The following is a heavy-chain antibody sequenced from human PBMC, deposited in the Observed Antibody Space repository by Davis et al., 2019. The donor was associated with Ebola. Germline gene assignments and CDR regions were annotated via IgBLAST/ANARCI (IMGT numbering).Heavy chain of an antibody. CDR1: GFTFSRHW. CDR3: ARSRWQEGYFDY. D-gene: IGHD5-24*01. CDR2: INLDGTES. V-gene: IGHV3-74*01. Sequence: GESLKISCAASGFTFSRHWMHWVRLSPGKGLAWVSRINLDGTESDYAGSVKGRFTISRDNAENTLYLQMNGLRVEDTAVYYCARSRWQEGYFDYWGQGTPVTVSS. J-gene: IGHJ4*02.